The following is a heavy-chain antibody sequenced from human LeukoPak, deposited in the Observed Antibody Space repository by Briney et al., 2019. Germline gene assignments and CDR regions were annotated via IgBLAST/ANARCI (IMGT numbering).Heavy chain of an antibody. CDR2: INLDGSQK. V-gene: IGHV3-7*01. CDR3: ARKRPNYFDY. CDR1: GFTFSNHW. Sequence: PGGSLRLSCAVSGFTFSNHWMAWVRQAPGKGPEWVADINLDGSQKYYVDSVKGRFTISRDNAENSLYLQMNGLRAEDTALYYCARKRPNYFDYWGQGTLVTVSS. J-gene: IGHJ4*02.